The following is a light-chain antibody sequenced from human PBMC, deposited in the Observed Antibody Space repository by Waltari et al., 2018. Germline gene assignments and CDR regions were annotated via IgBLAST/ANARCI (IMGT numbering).Light chain of an antibody. Sequence: EIVLTQSPGTLSLSPRERATLSCRASQSVISNYLAWYQQKPGQAPRLLIYGSSSRATGIPDRFSGSGSGTDFTLTISRLEPEDFAVYYCHQYASSPWTFGQGTKVEIK. CDR2: GSS. J-gene: IGKJ1*01. CDR3: HQYASSPWT. CDR1: QSVISNY. V-gene: IGKV3-20*01.